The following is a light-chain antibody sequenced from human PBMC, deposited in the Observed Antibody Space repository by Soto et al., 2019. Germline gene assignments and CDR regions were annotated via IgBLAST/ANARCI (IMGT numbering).Light chain of an antibody. CDR3: QQYNSYSPT. CDR2: DAS. Sequence: DIQMTESPSTLSASVGGRVNITCRSSQSISSWLAWYQQKPGKAPKLLIYDASSLESGVPSRFSGSGSGTEFTLTISSLQPDDFATYYCQQYNSYSPTFGQGTQGGYQ. J-gene: IGKJ1*01. V-gene: IGKV1-5*01. CDR1: QSISSW.